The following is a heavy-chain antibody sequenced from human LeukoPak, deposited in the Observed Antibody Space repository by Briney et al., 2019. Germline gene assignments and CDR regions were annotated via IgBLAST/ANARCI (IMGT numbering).Heavy chain of an antibody. CDR3: AAVLTGYYSPLDY. CDR2: ISGSGDST. D-gene: IGHD3-9*01. J-gene: IGHJ4*02. Sequence: GGSLRLSCAASGFTFSSYAMSWVRQAPGKGLEWVSSISGSGDSTYYADSVKGLFTISRDNSKNTLYLQMNSLRAEDTAVYYCAAVLTGYYSPLDYWGQGTLVTVSS. CDR1: GFTFSSYA. V-gene: IGHV3-23*01.